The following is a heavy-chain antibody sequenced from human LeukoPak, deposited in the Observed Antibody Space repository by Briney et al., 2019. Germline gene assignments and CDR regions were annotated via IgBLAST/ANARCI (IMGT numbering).Heavy chain of an antibody. CDR3: AKGLRSNRAVAGTDC. CDR2: ISWNGGST. J-gene: IGHJ4*02. Sequence: GGSLRLSCAASGFTFDNYAMHWVRQAPGKGLEWVSGISWNGGSTGYADSVKGRFTISRDNAKNSLYLQMNSLRAEDTALYYCAKGLRSNRAVAGTDCWGQGTLVTVSS. D-gene: IGHD6-19*01. CDR1: GFTFDNYA. V-gene: IGHV3-9*01.